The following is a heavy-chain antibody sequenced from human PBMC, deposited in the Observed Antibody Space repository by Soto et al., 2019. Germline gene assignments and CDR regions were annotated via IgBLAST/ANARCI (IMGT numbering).Heavy chain of an antibody. CDR3: ARDSLSGWSAVEFDY. CDR1: GFTFSSYG. V-gene: IGHV3-33*01. J-gene: IGHJ4*02. Sequence: QVQLVESGGGVVQPGRSLRLSCAASGFTFSSYGMHWVRQAPGKGLEWVAVIWYDGSNKYYADSVKGRFPISRDNSKNTLYLQMNNLRAEDTAVYYCARDSLSGWSAVEFDYWGQGTLVTVSS. D-gene: IGHD2-15*01. CDR2: IWYDGSNK.